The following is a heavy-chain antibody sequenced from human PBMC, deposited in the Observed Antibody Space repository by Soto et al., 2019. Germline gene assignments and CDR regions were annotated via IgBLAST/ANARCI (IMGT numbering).Heavy chain of an antibody. CDR1: GFTFSSYA. CDR3: ARTLVLRAYYYYGMDV. V-gene: IGHV3-30-3*01. J-gene: IGHJ6*02. CDR2: ISYDGSNK. Sequence: GGSLRLSCAASGFTFSSYAMHWVRQAPGKGLEWVAVISYDGSNKYYADSVKGRFTISRDNSKNTLYLQMNSLRAEDTAVYYCARTLVLRAYYYYGMDVWGQGTAVTVSS. D-gene: IGHD3-3*02.